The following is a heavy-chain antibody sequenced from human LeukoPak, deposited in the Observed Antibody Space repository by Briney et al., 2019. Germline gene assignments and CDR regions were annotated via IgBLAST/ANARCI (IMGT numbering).Heavy chain of an antibody. CDR3: VRGGYSSGWLKYYFDY. V-gene: IGHV4-4*07. CDR2: IYTSGST. Sequence: SETLSLTCTVSGGSISSYYWSWIRQPAGKGLEWIGRIYTSGSTNYNPSLKSRVTISVDKSKNQFSLKLSSVTAADTAVYYCVRGGYSSGWLKYYFDYWGQGTLVTVSS. CDR1: GGSISSYY. D-gene: IGHD6-19*01. J-gene: IGHJ4*02.